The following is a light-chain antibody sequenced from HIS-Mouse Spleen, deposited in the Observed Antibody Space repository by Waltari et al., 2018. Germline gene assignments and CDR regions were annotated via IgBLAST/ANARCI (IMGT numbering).Light chain of an antibody. Sequence: QSALTQPASVSGSPGQSITISCTGTSSDVGRYNLVSWYPQHPGKAPKLMIYEGSKRPSGDANRFSGSKSGNTASLTITGLQAEDEADYYCCSYAGSSPYVVFGGGTKLTVL. CDR1: SSDVGRYNL. CDR3: CSYAGSSPYVV. V-gene: IGLV2-23*01. CDR2: EGS. J-gene: IGLJ2*01.